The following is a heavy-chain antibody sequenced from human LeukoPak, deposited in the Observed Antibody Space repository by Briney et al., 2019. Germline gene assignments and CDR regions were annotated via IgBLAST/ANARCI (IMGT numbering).Heavy chain of an antibody. V-gene: IGHV4-38-2*01. CDR1: GYSISSGYY. J-gene: IGHJ4*02. CDR2: IYHSGST. Sequence: PSETLSLTCAVSGYSISSGYYWGWIRQPPGKGLEWIGSIYHSGSTYYNPSLKRRVTISGDTSKNQVSLKLSSVTAADTAVYYCATSITIFGVVIIGYFDYWGQGTLVTVSS. CDR3: ATSITIFGVVIIGYFDY. D-gene: IGHD3-3*01.